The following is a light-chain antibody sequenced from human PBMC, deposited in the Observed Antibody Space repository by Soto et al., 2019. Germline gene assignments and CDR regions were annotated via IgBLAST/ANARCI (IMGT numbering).Light chain of an antibody. CDR3: HHYNNWPHT. Sequence: DIVMTQSPATLSVSPGERATLSCRASQSVASNLAWYQQRPGQAPRLLIYGASTRATGVPVRFSGSGSGTEFTLTISSLQSEDFAVYYCHHYNNWPHTCGGGTKGEIK. V-gene: IGKV3-15*01. J-gene: IGKJ4*01. CDR1: QSVASN. CDR2: GAS.